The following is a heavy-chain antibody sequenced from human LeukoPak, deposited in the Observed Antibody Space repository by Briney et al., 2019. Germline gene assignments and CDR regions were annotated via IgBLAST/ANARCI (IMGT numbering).Heavy chain of an antibody. CDR1: GFTLSNYA. V-gene: IGHV3-23*01. CDR3: AKDGFRGDCKAGSCYPFDP. CDR2: IDGSNTNT. J-gene: IGHJ5*02. D-gene: IGHD2-15*01. Sequence: GGSLRLSRAPSGFTLSNYAMSWVRQPPRGGLEWVSFIDGSNTNTNSPTSGKGRFTTPRDNSKNTLYLQINSLRAEDTALYFSAKDGFRGDCKAGSCYPFDPWGQGTLVTVSS.